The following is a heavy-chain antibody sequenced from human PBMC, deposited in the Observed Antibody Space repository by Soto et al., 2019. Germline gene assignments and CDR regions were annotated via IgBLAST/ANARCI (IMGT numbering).Heavy chain of an antibody. Sequence: GGSLRLSCAASGFTFSSYAMSWVRQAPGKGLEWVSAISGSGGRTYYADSVKGRFTISRDNSKNTLYLQMNSLRAEDTAIYYCAKVPYGDSYYYYYYMDVWGKGTTVTVSS. D-gene: IGHD4-17*01. CDR1: GFTFSSYA. CDR3: AKVPYGDSYYYYYYMDV. V-gene: IGHV3-23*01. CDR2: ISGSGGRT. J-gene: IGHJ6*03.